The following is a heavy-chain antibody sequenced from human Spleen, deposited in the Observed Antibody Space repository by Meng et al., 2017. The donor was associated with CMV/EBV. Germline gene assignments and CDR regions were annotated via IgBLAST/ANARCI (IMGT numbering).Heavy chain of an antibody. J-gene: IGHJ6*02. D-gene: IGHD1-26*01. CDR1: GFTFSNSD. CDR3: ARLGSYTYYYYGMDV. V-gene: IGHV3-19*01. Sequence: GESLKISCAASGFTFSNSDMNWVRQAPGKGLEWVSGVSWNGSRTHYADSVKGRFIISRDNSKNMEYLHMNSLRADDTARYYCARLGSYTYYYYGMDVWGQGTTVTVSS. CDR2: VSWNGSRT.